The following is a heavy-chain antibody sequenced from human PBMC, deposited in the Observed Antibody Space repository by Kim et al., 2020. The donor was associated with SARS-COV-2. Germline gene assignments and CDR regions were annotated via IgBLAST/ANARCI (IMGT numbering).Heavy chain of an antibody. CDR2: INAGNGNT. CDR1: GYTFTSYA. J-gene: IGHJ6*02. CDR3: ARGGDSYGSGTPSYYYYYGMDV. D-gene: IGHD3-10*01. Sequence: ASVKVSCKASGYTFTSYAMHWVRQAPGQRLEWMGWINAGNGNTKYSQKFQGRVTITRDTSASTAYMELSSLRSEDTAVYYCARGGDSYGSGTPSYYYYYGMDVWGQGTTVTVSS. V-gene: IGHV1-3*01.